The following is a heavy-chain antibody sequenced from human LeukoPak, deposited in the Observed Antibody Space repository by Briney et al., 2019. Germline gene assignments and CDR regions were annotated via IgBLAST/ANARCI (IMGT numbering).Heavy chain of an antibody. J-gene: IGHJ5*02. CDR3: ARGLNYDILTANPFTAWFDP. CDR2: IIHGGRT. D-gene: IGHD3-9*01. CDR1: GGSFSGNY. Sequence: SETLSLTCAVYGGSFSGNYWSWIRQSPGKELEWIGEIIHGGRTNYNPSLESRVTISVDTSKNQFSLQLSSVTAADTAVYYCARGLNYDILTANPFTAWFDPWGQGTLVTVSS. V-gene: IGHV4-34*01.